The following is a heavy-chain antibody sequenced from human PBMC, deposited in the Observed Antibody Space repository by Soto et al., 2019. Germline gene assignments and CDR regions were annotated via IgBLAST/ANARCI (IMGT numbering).Heavy chain of an antibody. J-gene: IGHJ5*02. CDR3: ARALFYGDYVGWFDP. CDR1: GYTFTSYG. D-gene: IGHD4-17*01. Sequence: ASVQVSCKASGYTFTSYGISWVRQAPGQGLEWMGWISAYNGNTNYAQKLQGRVTMTTDTSTSTAYMELRSLRSDDTAVYYCARALFYGDYVGWFDPWGQGTLVTVSS. V-gene: IGHV1-18*01. CDR2: ISAYNGNT.